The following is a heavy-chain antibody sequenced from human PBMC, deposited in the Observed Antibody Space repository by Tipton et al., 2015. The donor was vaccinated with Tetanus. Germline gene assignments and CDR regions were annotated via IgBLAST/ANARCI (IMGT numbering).Heavy chain of an antibody. V-gene: IGHV3-23*01. Sequence: SLRLSCAASGFTFSSYAMGWVRQAQGKGLEWVSDISGSGGSTHYADSVKGRFTLSRDNSKNTLYLQMNRLRAEDTAVYYCGKGASYTTSDFDYWGQETLVTVSS. D-gene: IGHD3-16*02. CDR2: ISGSGGST. CDR1: GFTFSSYA. J-gene: IGHJ4*02. CDR3: GKGASYTTSDFDY.